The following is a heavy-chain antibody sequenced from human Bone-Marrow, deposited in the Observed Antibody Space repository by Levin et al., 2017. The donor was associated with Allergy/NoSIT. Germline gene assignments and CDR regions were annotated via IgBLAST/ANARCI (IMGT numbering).Heavy chain of an antibody. CDR2: IIPIFGTA. CDR3: ASILAVAGTHAFDI. Sequence: SVKVSCKASGGTFSSYAISWVRQAPGQGLEWMGGIIPIFGTANYAQKFQGRVTITADKSTSTAYMELSSLRSEDTAVYYCASILAVAGTHAFDIWGQGTMVTVSS. D-gene: IGHD6-19*01. V-gene: IGHV1-69*06. CDR1: GGTFSSYA. J-gene: IGHJ3*02.